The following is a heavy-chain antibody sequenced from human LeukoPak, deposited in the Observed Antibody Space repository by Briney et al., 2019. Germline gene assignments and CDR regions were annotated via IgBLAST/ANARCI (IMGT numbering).Heavy chain of an antibody. CDR1: GGSISTSNYY. CDR2: IYYSGST. V-gene: IGHV4-39*07. J-gene: IGHJ6*03. D-gene: IGHD3-16*01. Sequence: SETLSLTCTVSGGSISTSNYYWGWIRQPPGRGLECIGNIYYSGSTYYNPSLKSRVTISVDTSKNQFSLKLSSVTAADTAVYYCARTSDPGGYYYYYYMDVWGKGTTVTVSS. CDR3: ARTSDPGGYYYYYYMDV.